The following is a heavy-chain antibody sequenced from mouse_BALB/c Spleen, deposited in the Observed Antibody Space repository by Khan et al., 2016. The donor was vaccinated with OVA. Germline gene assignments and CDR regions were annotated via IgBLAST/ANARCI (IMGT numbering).Heavy chain of an antibody. Sequence: QVQLQQSGPELKKPGETVRISCKASGYTFTTAGIQWVQKMPGKGLKWIGWINTHSGVPKYAEDFKGRFAFSLEISVNTAYLQITNLKNEDTATYCCARGGAAYYRNDGGTIEYWGQGTSVTVSS. D-gene: IGHD2-14*01. CDR1: GYTFTTAG. V-gene: IGHV9-4*02. J-gene: IGHJ4*01. CDR2: INTHSGVP. CDR3: ARGGAAYYRNDGGTIEY.